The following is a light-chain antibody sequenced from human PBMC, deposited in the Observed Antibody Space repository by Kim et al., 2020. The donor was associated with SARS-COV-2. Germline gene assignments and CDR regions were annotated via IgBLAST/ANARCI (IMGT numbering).Light chain of an antibody. J-gene: IGLJ2*01. CDR3: QVWDSSSDHVV. CDR2: YDS. Sequence: APGKTAKITCGGNNIGSKSVHWYQQKPGQAPVLVIYYDSDRPSWIPERFSGSNSGNTATLTISRVEAGDEADYYCQVWDSSSDHVVFGGGTQLTVL. CDR1: NIGSKS. V-gene: IGLV3-21*04.